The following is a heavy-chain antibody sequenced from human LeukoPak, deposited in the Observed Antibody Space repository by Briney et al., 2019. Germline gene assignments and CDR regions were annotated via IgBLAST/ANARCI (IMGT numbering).Heavy chain of an antibody. J-gene: IGHJ4*02. CDR3: ARALSSSWYYFDY. Sequence: SGTLSLTCAVSGGSISSSNWWSWVRQPPGKGLEWIGEIYHSGSTNYNPSLKSRVTISVDKSENQFSLKLSSVTAADTAVYYCARALSSSWYYFDYWGQGTLVTVSS. CDR1: GGSISSSNW. V-gene: IGHV4-4*02. CDR2: IYHSGST. D-gene: IGHD6-13*01.